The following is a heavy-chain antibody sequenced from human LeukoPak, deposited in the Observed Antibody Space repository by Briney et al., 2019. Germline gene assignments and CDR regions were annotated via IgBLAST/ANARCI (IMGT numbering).Heavy chain of an antibody. CDR3: ARVYSSGWPIDY. Sequence: GASVKVSCKAPGYTFTGYYMHWVRQAPGQGLEWMGWINPNSGGTNYAQKFQGRVTMTRDTSISTAYMELSRLRSDDTAVYYCARVYSSGWPIDYWGQGTLVTVSS. D-gene: IGHD6-19*01. J-gene: IGHJ4*02. CDR1: GYTFTGYY. CDR2: INPNSGGT. V-gene: IGHV1-2*02.